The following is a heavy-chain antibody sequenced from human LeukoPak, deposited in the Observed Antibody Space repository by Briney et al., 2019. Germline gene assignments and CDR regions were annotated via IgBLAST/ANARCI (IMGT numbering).Heavy chain of an antibody. J-gene: IGHJ4*02. CDR1: GYTFTSYG. CDR3: ARDAPWYYDSSGYYYVD. Sequence: ASVKVSCKASGYTFTSYGISWVRQAPGQGLEWMGWINAYNGNTNYAQKLQGRVTMTADTSTSTAYMELRSLRSDDTAVYYCARDAPWYYDSSGYYYVDWGQGTLVTVSS. V-gene: IGHV1-18*01. CDR2: INAYNGNT. D-gene: IGHD3-22*01.